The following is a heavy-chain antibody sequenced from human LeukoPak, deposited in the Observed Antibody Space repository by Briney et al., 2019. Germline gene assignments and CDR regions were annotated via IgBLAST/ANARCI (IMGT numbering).Heavy chain of an antibody. CDR3: ARGYKRRYSGSYLDY. J-gene: IGHJ4*02. V-gene: IGHV4-34*01. Sequence: SETLSLTCAVYGGSFSGYYWSWIRQPPGKGLEWIGEINHSGSTNYNPSLKSRVTISVDKSKNQFSLKLSSVTAADTAVYYCARGYKRRYSGSYLDYWGQGTLVTVSS. CDR1: GGSFSGYY. D-gene: IGHD1-26*01. CDR2: INHSGST.